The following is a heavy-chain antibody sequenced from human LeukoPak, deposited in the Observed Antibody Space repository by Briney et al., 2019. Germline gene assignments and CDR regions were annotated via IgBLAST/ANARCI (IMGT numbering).Heavy chain of an antibody. Sequence: SESLSLTCSVSGGSISTSVYYWGWIRQPPGEGLQWIGSIYYSGNTYYNSSLKSRDTISVDTSTSQFSLRLSSVTAADTAVYYCARQPALTHSLFDYWGQGTLVTVSS. V-gene: IGHV4-39*01. CDR1: GGSISTSVYY. CDR2: IYYSGNT. CDR3: ARQPALTHSLFDY. J-gene: IGHJ4*02.